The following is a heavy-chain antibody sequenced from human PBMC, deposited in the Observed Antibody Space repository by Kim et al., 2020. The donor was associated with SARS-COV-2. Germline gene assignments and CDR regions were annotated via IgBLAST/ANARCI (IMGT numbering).Heavy chain of an antibody. J-gene: IGHJ3*02. CDR3: ARMYYDILGLRYAFDI. D-gene: IGHD3-9*01. Sequence: ASVKVSCKASGYTFTSYGISWVRQAPGQGLEWMGWISAYNGNTNYAQKLQGRVTMTTDTSTSTAYMELRSLRSDDTAVYYCARMYYDILGLRYAFDIWGQGTMVTVSS. CDR1: GYTFTSYG. CDR2: ISAYNGNT. V-gene: IGHV1-18*04.